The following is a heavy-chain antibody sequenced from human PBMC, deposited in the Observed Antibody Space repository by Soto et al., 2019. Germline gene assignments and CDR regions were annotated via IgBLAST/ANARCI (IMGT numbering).Heavy chain of an antibody. CDR3: ARAHYDILTGYSLNWFDP. J-gene: IGHJ5*02. D-gene: IGHD3-9*01. V-gene: IGHV1-3*01. CDR1: GYTITSYG. CDR2: INAGNGNT. Sequence: GASVKVSCKATGYTITSYGMRWVHQEHGQRLEWMGWINAGNGNTKYSQKFQGRVTITRDTSASTAYMELSSLRSEDTAVYYCARAHYDILTGYSLNWFDPWGQGTLVTV.